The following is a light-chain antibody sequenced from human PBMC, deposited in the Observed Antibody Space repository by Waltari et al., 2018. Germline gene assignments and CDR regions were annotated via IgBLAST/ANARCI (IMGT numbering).Light chain of an antibody. CDR3: QVWDGSSDHYV. Sequence: SYVLTQSPSVSVAPGQPAKITCGGNNIGSNRLHWYQHKPGQAPLLVVYDDSGRPSGIPERFSGSNSGNTATLTISRVGAGDEADYYCQVWDGSSDHYVFGSGTKVTVL. CDR2: DDS. J-gene: IGLJ1*01. V-gene: IGLV3-21*02. CDR1: NIGSNR.